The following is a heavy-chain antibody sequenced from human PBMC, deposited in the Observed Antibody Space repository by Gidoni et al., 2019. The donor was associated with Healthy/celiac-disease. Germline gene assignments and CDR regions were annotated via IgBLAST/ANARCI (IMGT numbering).Heavy chain of an antibody. J-gene: IGHJ6*02. Sequence: EVQLVESGGGLVQPGGSLRLSCAASGFTVSSNYMSWVRQAPGKGLEWVSVIYSGGSTYYADSVKGRFTISRDNSKNTLYLQMNSLRAEDTAVYYCATGLAVADLYYYYGMDVWGQGTTVTVSS. D-gene: IGHD6-19*01. CDR2: IYSGGST. CDR1: GFTVSSNY. CDR3: ATGLAVADLYYYYGMDV. V-gene: IGHV3-66*01.